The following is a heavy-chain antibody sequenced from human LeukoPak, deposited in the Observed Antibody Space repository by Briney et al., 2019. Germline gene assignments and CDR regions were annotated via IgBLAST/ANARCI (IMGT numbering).Heavy chain of an antibody. D-gene: IGHD3-10*01. V-gene: IGHV3-21*04. CDR3: ARRGYYGSGSYSVYFDY. CDR1: GFTFSSYA. J-gene: IGHJ4*02. CDR2: ISTSSSYI. Sequence: GGSLRPSCAASGFTFSSYAMSWVRQAPGKGLEWVSSISTSSSYIYYADSVKGRFTISRDNAKNSLYLQMNSLRAEDTALYYCARRGYYGSGSYSVYFDYWGQGTLVTVSS.